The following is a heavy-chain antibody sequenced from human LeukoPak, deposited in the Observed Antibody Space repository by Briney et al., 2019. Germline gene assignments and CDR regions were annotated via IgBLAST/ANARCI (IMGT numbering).Heavy chain of an antibody. Sequence: SETLSLTCTVSGGSISSYCWSWVRQSPGKGLEWIGYIFTSGRADYNPSLKSRVTMSVDTSKNQFSLKLSSVTAADTAVYYCARDGGGYSYGYDYNWFDPWGQGTLVTVSS. V-gene: IGHV4-4*09. CDR3: ARDGGGYSYGYDYNWFDP. J-gene: IGHJ5*02. CDR1: GGSISSYC. CDR2: IFTSGRA. D-gene: IGHD5-18*01.